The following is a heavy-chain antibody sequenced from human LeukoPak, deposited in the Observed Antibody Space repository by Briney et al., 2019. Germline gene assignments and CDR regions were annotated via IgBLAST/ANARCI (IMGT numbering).Heavy chain of an antibody. Sequence: GGSLRLSCAASVFTFSNYWMHWVRQAPCKGRVWVSRMNSDGSTTEYADSGKSRFTISRHNTKNTLYMEMKSLRAEDTAVYYCARQSHSVCRKWGQGTLVTVSS. V-gene: IGHV3-74*03. CDR1: VFTFSNYW. CDR2: MNSDGSTT. D-gene: IGHD3-16*01. J-gene: IGHJ4*02. CDR3: ARQSHSVCRK.